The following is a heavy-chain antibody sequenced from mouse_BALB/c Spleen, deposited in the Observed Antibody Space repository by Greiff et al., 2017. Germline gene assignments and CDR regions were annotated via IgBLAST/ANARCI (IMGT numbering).Heavy chain of an antibody. CDR1: GFTFSDYY. V-gene: IGHV5-4*02. CDR2: ISDGGSYT. CDR3: ARDRDYGYEFAY. Sequence: DVKLVESGGGLVKPGGSPKLSCAASGFTFSDYYMYWVRQTPEKRLEWVATISDGGSYTYYPDSVKGRFTISRDNAKNNLYLQMSSLKSEDTAMYYCARDRDYGYEFAYWGQGTLVTVSA. J-gene: IGHJ3*01. D-gene: IGHD2-2*01.